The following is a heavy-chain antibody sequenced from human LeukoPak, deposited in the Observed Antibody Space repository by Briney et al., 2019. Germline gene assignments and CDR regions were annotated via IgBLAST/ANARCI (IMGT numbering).Heavy chain of an antibody. Sequence: SQTLSLTCAISGDSVSSNRAAWNWIRQSPSRGLEWLGRTFYRSKWYDDYAVSVKSRITINSDTSKNQFSLHLNSVTPEDTAVYLCGREKDDYHPFDYWGQGTLVTVSS. J-gene: IGHJ4*02. V-gene: IGHV6-1*01. CDR3: GREKDDYHPFDY. D-gene: IGHD4-11*01. CDR2: TFYRSKWYD. CDR1: GDSVSSNRAA.